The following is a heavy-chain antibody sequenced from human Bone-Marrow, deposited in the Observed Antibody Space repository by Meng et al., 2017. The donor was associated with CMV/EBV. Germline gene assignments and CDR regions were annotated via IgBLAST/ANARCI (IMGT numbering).Heavy chain of an antibody. CDR3: ARGWDYGDYFGDYYGMDV. Sequence: GGSLRLSCSASGFIFSNFVMTWVRQAPGKGLEWVSSISSSSSYIYYADSVKGRFTISRDNAKNSLYLQMNSLRAEDTAVYYCARGWDYGDYFGDYYGMDVWGQGTTVTVSS. J-gene: IGHJ6*02. V-gene: IGHV3-21*01. CDR1: GFIFSNFV. D-gene: IGHD4-17*01. CDR2: ISSSSSYI.